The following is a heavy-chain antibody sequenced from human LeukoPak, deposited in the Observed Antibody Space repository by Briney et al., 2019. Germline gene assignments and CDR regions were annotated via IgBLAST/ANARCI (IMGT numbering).Heavy chain of an antibody. D-gene: IGHD2-2*01. Sequence: GASVNVSCTASVYTFSEYDINWVRQAAGQGLEWIGWMRPKSGTSGFAQKFQGRVTMTRSTSISTAYMEMESLTSEDTAVYYCARGPPESTSSDYWGQGTLVTVSS. CDR3: ARGPPESTSSDY. CDR2: MRPKSGTS. J-gene: IGHJ4*02. CDR1: VYTFSEYD. V-gene: IGHV1-8*01.